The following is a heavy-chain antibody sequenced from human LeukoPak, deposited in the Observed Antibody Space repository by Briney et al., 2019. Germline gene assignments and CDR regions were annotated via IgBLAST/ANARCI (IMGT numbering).Heavy chain of an antibody. CDR2: ISSSGSTI. J-gene: IGHJ4*02. CDR1: GFTFSSYE. D-gene: IGHD2-21*02. CDR3: ARAIPIVVVTAGPCDY. Sequence: HPGGSLRLSCAASGFTFSSYEMNWVRQAPGKGLEWVSYISSSGSTIYYADSVKGRFTISRDNAKNSLYLQMNSLRAEDTAVYYCARAIPIVVVTAGPCDYWGQGTLVTVSS. V-gene: IGHV3-48*03.